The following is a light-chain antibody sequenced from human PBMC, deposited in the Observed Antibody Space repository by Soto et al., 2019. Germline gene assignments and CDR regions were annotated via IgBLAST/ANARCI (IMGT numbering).Light chain of an antibody. CDR3: SSYTSGNTLYV. V-gene: IGLV2-14*01. Sequence: SALTQPASVSGSPGQSITISCTGTSINVGFYNYVSWYQQHPGKAPKLMIYQVSNRPSGVSNRFSGSKSGNTASLTISGLEAEDEADYYCSSYTSGNTLYVFXTGTKVTVL. J-gene: IGLJ1*01. CDR1: SINVGFYNY. CDR2: QVS.